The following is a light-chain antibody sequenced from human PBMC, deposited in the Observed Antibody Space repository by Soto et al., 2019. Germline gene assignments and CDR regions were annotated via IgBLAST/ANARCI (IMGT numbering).Light chain of an antibody. J-gene: IGLJ2*01. V-gene: IGLV2-14*01. CDR1: SSDVGGYNY. Sequence: QSALTQPASVSGSPGQSITISCTGTSSDVGGYNYVSWYQQHPGKAPKLMIYDVSNRPSGVSNRFSGSKSGNTASLTISWLHAEYEADYYCSSYTSSTSVIFGGGTKVTVL. CDR2: DVS. CDR3: SSYTSSTSVI.